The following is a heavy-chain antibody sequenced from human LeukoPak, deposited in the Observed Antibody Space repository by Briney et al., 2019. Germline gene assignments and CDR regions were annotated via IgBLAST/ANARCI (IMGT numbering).Heavy chain of an antibody. J-gene: IGHJ4*02. CDR3: ARPAAGGDDY. Sequence: GEPLKISCQGSGYSFTSYWISWVRPRPGTGLEWMGRIDPSDSYTNYSPSFQGHVTISADKSVSTAYLQWSRLKASDTAMYYWARPAAGGDDYWGQGALVTVSS. CDR2: IDPSDSYT. CDR1: GYSFTSYW. D-gene: IGHD6-13*01. V-gene: IGHV5-10-1*01.